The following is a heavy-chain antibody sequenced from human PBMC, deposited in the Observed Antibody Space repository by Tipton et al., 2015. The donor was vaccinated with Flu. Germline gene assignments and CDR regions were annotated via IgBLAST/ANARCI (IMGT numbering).Heavy chain of an antibody. V-gene: IGHV4-38-2*01. CDR2: VYYTGDT. D-gene: IGHD4-11*01. J-gene: IGHJ6*03. Sequence: TLSLTCAVSGYSISSGYYWGWIRQPPGKGLEWIGSVYYTGDTFYRPSLRSRATISADVSRKQFSLNLNSVTAADTAVYYCARLHSFYFYMDVWGKGTTVTVSS. CDR1: GYSISSGYY. CDR3: ARLHSFYFYMDV.